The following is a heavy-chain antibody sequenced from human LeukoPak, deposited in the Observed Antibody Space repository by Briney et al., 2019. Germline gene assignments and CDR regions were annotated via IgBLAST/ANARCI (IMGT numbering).Heavy chain of an antibody. CDR1: GFTFNNAW. J-gene: IGHJ4*02. CDR2: IKSKADGGTT. V-gene: IGHV3-15*01. D-gene: IGHD3-9*01. Sequence: GGSLRLSCAASGFTFNNAWMSWVHQAPGKGLEWVGRIKSKADGGTTDHAAPVKGRFSISRDDSKSTLYLQMNSLKTEDTAVYYCARALYFDWLSTFDYWGQGTLVTVSS. CDR3: ARALYFDWLSTFDY.